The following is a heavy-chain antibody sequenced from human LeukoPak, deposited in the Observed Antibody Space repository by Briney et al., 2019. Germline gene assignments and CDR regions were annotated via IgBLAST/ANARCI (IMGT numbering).Heavy chain of an antibody. CDR3: ARDPVHSSGWFAVSYYYMDV. CDR1: GFTFSSYW. V-gene: IGHV3-74*01. CDR2: INTDGSST. D-gene: IGHD6-19*01. Sequence: GGSLRLSCAASGFTFSSYWMHWVRQAPGKGLVWVSRINTDGSSTSYADSVKGRFTISRDNAKNSLYLQMNSLRAEDTAVYYCARDPVHSSGWFAVSYYYMDVWGKGTTVTVSS. J-gene: IGHJ6*03.